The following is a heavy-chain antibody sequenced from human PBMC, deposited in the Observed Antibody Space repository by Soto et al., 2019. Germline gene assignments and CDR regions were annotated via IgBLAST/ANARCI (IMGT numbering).Heavy chain of an antibody. Sequence: SETLSLTCTVSGASISGFYWSWIRKSAGKGLEWIGRIYATGTTDYNPSLKSRVMMSVDTSKKQFSLKLRSVTAADTAVYYCVRDGTKTLRDWFHPCGQGISVTV. CDR2: IYATGTT. J-gene: IGHJ5*02. CDR3: VRDGTKTLRDWFHP. D-gene: IGHD1-1*01. CDR1: GASISGFY. V-gene: IGHV4-4*07.